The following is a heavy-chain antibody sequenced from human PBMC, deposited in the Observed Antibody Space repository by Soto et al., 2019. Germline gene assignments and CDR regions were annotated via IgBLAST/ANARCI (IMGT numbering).Heavy chain of an antibody. Sequence: ELQLVESGGGLVQPGGSLRLSCAASGFTFSNFWIHWVRQAPGKGLVWVSGISGDGTTATYADSVKGRFTTSRDNAKNTLDLQMNSLRAEDTAVYYSARSLARTYYYYVMDVWGKGNTVTVSS. J-gene: IGHJ6*04. V-gene: IGHV3-74*03. D-gene: IGHD2-21*01. CDR1: GFTFSNFW. CDR2: ISGDGTTA. CDR3: ARSLARTYYYYVMDV.